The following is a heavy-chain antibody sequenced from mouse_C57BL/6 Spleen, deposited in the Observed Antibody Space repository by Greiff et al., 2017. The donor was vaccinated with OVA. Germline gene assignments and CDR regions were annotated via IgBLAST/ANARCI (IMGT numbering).Heavy chain of an antibody. CDR1: GYTFTSYW. CDR2: IDPSDSYT. Sequence: VKLQQPGAELVMPGASVKLSCKASGYTFTSYWMHWVKQRPGQGLEWIGEIDPSDSYTNYNQKFKGKSTLTVDKSSSTAYMQLSSLTSEDSAVYYCARGRGSYYFDYWGQGTTLTVSS. V-gene: IGHV1-69*01. J-gene: IGHJ2*01. CDR3: ARGRGSYYFDY.